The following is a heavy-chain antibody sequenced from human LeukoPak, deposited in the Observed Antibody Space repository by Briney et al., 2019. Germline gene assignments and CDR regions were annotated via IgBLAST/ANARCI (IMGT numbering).Heavy chain of an antibody. CDR1: GFTFSSYW. J-gene: IGHJ4*02. CDR3: AREYGSGYFDY. D-gene: IGHD3-10*01. CDR2: IKQDGSEK. V-gene: IGHV3-7*01. Sequence: GGSLRLSCAASGFTFSSYWMSWVRQAPGKGLEWVANIKQDGSEKYYVDPVKGRFTISRDNAKNSLYLQMNSLRAEDTAVYYCAREYGSGYFDYWGQGTLVTVSS.